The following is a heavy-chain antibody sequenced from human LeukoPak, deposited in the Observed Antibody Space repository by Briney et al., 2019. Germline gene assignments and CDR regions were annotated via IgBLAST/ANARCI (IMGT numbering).Heavy chain of an antibody. V-gene: IGHV5-51*01. CDR3: ARQIRNYDILTGYYNEYYFDY. J-gene: IGHJ4*02. CDR2: IYPGDSDT. D-gene: IGHD3-9*01. CDR1: GYSFTSYW. Sequence: GESLKISCKGSGYSFTSYWIGWVRQMPGKGLEWMGIIYPGDSDTRYSSSFQGQVTISADKSISTAYLQWSSLKASDTAMYYCARQIRNYDILTGYYNEYYFDYWGQGTLVTVSS.